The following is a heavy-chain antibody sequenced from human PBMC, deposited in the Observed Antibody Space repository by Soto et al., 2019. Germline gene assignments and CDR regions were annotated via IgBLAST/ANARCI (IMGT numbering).Heavy chain of an antibody. D-gene: IGHD3-16*01. CDR2: IWYDGSNK. V-gene: IGHV3-33*01. CDR3: ATSGRGGYYYYYGMDV. CDR1: GFTFSSYG. Sequence: QVQLVESGGGVVQPGRSLRLSCAASGFTFSSYGMHWVRQAPGKGLEWVAVIWYDGSNKYYADSVKGRFTISRDNSKNTLDLQMNSLRAEDTAVYYCATSGRGGYYYYYGMDVWGQGTTVTVSS. J-gene: IGHJ6*02.